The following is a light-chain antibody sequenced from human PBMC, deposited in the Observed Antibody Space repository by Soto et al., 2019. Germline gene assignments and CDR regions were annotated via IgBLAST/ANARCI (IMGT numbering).Light chain of an antibody. CDR2: EVS. CDR1: SSDVGGYDY. Sequence: QSALTQPASVAGSLGQSITISCTGTSSDVGGYDYVSWYQQHPAKAPKLMIYEVSNRPSGISNRFSGSKSGDTASLTISGLQAEDEADYYCSSYTRSSTLVFGGGTKLTVL. CDR3: SSYTRSSTLV. J-gene: IGLJ2*01. V-gene: IGLV2-14*01.